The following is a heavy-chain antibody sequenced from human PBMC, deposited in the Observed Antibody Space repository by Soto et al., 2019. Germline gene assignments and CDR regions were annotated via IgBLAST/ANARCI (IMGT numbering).Heavy chain of an antibody. CDR3: ARSSGSYSKWFDS. J-gene: IGHJ5*01. V-gene: IGHV1-2*02. Sequence: SVKVSCKTSGYTFTAYYMHWLRQAPGHGLEWLGWTSPKTGGAKYSHTFQGRVSMTRNTSISTAYMELTGLSTDDTAVYYCARSSGSYSKWFDSWGQGTLVIVSS. CDR1: GYTFTAYY. CDR2: TSPKTGGA. D-gene: IGHD3-10*01.